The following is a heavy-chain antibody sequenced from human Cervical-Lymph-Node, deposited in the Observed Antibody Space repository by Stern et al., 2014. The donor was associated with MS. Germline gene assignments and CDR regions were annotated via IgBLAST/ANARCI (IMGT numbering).Heavy chain of an antibody. V-gene: IGHV1-18*01. J-gene: IGHJ4*02. CDR1: GYTFTSYG. CDR2: ISADSGTT. CDR3: ARDKMHAFDY. D-gene: IGHD2-8*01. Sequence: VQLVQSGTEVKKPGASLIVSCKASGYTFTSYGISWVRQAPGQGLEWVGRISADSGTTKYAQTIRGRITLPRDTSKGPAYMELWTLRSEDTAVYYCARDKMHAFDYWGQGTLVSVSS.